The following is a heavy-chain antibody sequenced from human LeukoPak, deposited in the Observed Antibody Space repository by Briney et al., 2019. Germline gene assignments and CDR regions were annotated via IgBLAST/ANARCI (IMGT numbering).Heavy chain of an antibody. CDR1: GYTFTSYD. D-gene: IGHD3-10*01. V-gene: IGHV1-8*01. J-gene: IGHJ4*02. CDR2: MNPNSGNT. Sequence: ASVRVSCKASGYTFTSYDINWVRQATGQGLEWMGWMNPNSGNTGYAQKFQGRVTMTRNTSISTAYTELSSLRSEDTAVYYCARIAWFGDDDYWGRGTLVTVSS. CDR3: ARIAWFGDDDY.